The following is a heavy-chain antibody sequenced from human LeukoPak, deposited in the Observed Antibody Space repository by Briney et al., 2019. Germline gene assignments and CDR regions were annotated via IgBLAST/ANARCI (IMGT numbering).Heavy chain of an antibody. CDR1: GFTFSSYW. V-gene: IGHV3-7*01. J-gene: IGHJ4*02. CDR2: IKQDGSEK. D-gene: IGHD1-26*01. CDR3: ARDRTGSGSYYYFDY. Sequence: GGSLRLSCAASGFTFSSYWMSWVRQAPGKGLEWVANIKQDGSEKYYVDSVKGRFTISRDNAKNSLYLQMNGLRAEDTAVYYCARDRTGSGSYYYFDYWGQGTLVTVSS.